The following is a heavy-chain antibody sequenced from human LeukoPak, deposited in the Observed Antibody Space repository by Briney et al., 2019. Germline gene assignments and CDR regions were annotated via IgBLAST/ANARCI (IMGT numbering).Heavy chain of an antibody. V-gene: IGHV1-2*02. J-gene: IGHJ4*02. D-gene: IGHD3-3*01. CDR2: INPNSGGT. CDR3: ARGQALRIFVPGY. CDR1: GYTFTGYY. Sequence: ASVRVSCKASGYTFTGYYMHWVRQAPGQGLEWMGWINPNSGGTNYAQKFQGRVTMTRDTSISTAYMELSRLRSDDTAVYYCARGQALRIFVPGYWGQGTLVTVSS.